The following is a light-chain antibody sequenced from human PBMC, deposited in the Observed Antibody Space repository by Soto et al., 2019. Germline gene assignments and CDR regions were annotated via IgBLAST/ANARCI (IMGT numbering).Light chain of an antibody. V-gene: IGKV2-30*01. CDR1: QSLVNSDGSTY. J-gene: IGKJ2*01. CDR2: QVS. CDR3: MQATHSPPYT. Sequence: DVVMTQSPLSLPVTLGQPASISCRSSQSLVNSDGSTYLNWLQQRPGQSPRRLIYQVSKRDSGVPDRFSGSWSGTDFTLKISRVEAEDVGVYYCMQATHSPPYTFGQGTNLEIK.